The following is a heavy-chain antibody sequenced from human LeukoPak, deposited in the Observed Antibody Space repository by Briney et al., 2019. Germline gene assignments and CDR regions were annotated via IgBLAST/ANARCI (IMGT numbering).Heavy chain of an antibody. Sequence: ASVKVSCKASGYTFTGYGISWVRQAPGQGLEWMGWISAYNGNTNYAQKLQGRVTMTTDTSTSTAYMELRSLRSDDTAVYYCARGRAPSSGYPRNWYYFDYWGQGTLVTVSS. V-gene: IGHV1-18*01. J-gene: IGHJ4*02. CDR2: ISAYNGNT. CDR1: GYTFTGYG. D-gene: IGHD3-22*01. CDR3: ARGRAPSSGYPRNWYYFDY.